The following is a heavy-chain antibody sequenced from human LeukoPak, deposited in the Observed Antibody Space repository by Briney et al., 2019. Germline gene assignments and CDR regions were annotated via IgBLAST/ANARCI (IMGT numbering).Heavy chain of an antibody. CDR3: ARAEVDAEQWLAYFDY. CDR1: GFTFSSYS. J-gene: IGHJ4*02. V-gene: IGHV3-21*01. CDR2: ISSSSSYI. Sequence: PGGSLRLSCAASGFTFSSYSMNWVRQAPGKGLEWVSSISSSSSYIYYADSVKGRFTISRDNAKNSLYLQMNSLRAEDTAVYYCARAEVDAEQWLAYFDYWGQGTLVTVSS. D-gene: IGHD6-19*01.